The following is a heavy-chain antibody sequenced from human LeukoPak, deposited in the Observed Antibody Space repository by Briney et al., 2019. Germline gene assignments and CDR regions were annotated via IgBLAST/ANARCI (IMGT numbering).Heavy chain of an antibody. V-gene: IGHV3-21*01. CDR3: ARDPYSGSYGDYYYYYMDL. D-gene: IGHD1-26*01. CDR1: GFTFSSYG. CDR2: ITSSSSYI. J-gene: IGHJ6*03. Sequence: PGGSLRLSCAASGFTFSSYGMHWVRQAPGKGLEWVSSITSSSSYIYYADSVKGRFTISRDNAKNSLYLQMNSLRAGDTAVYYCARDPYSGSYGDYYYYYMDLWGQGTTVTISS.